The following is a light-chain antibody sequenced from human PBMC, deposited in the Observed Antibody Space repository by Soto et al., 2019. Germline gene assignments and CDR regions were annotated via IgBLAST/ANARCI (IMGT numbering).Light chain of an antibody. J-gene: IGKJ1*01. CDR1: QSISTY. CDR3: QQTYNTPRA. V-gene: IGKV1-39*01. CDR2: APS. Sequence: DIQLPQSPSSLSASVGDRVAITCRATQSISTYVNWYQQKKGKATNLLIYAPSTLQSGVPSRFSGSGSGTVLTLTISSLQPEDFATYYWQQTYNTPRAFGQGTKVDIK.